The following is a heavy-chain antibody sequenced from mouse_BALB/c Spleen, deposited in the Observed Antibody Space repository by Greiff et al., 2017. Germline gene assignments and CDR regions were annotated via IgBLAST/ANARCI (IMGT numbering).Heavy chain of an antibody. CDR3: AKGLYHQYFDV. Sequence: VQLKESAAELARPGASVKISCKTSGYTFTEYTMHWVKQSHGKSLEWIGGINPNNGGTSYNQKFKGKATLTVDKSSSTAYMELRSLTSEDSAVYYCAKGLYHQYFDVWGAGTTVTVSS. CDR1: GYTFTEYT. CDR2: INPNNGGT. D-gene: IGHD6-1*01. V-gene: IGHV1-18*01. J-gene: IGHJ1*01.